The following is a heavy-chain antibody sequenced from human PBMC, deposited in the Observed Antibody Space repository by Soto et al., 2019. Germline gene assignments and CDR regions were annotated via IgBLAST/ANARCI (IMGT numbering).Heavy chain of an antibody. V-gene: IGHV1-3*01. Sequence: ASVKVSCKASGYTFTSYAMHWVRQAPGQRLEWMGWINAGNGNTNYAQKLQGRVTMTTDTSTSTAYMELRSLRSDDTAVYYCAWSINDYGESYWFDPWGQGTLVTVSS. CDR3: AWSINDYGESYWFDP. D-gene: IGHD4-17*01. CDR1: GYTFTSYA. CDR2: INAGNGNT. J-gene: IGHJ5*02.